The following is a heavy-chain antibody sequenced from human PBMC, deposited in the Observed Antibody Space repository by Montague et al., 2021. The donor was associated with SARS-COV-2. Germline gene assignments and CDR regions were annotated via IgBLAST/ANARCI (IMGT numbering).Heavy chain of an antibody. CDR3: ARGHLSVAMIVVVLTSASYYLDD. Sequence: SETLSLTCAVYGGSFGDHHWSWIRQPPGKGLEWIGDINHSGSTNYNPSLKSRVTISVDTSKNQFSLKVTSVTAADTAVYFCARGHLSVAMIVVVLTSASYYLDDWGQGAQVTVSS. CDR1: GGSFGDHH. D-gene: IGHD2-2*01. CDR2: INHSGST. J-gene: IGHJ4*02. V-gene: IGHV4-34*01.